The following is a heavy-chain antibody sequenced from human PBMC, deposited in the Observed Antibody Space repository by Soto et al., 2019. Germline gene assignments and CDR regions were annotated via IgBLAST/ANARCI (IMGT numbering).Heavy chain of an antibody. CDR3: ARLRDSSGPLGDYYYYYGMDV. V-gene: IGHV3-7*05. Sequence: GGSLRLSCAASGFTFSSYWMSWVRQAPGKGLEWVANIKQDGSEKYYVDSVKGRFTISRDNAKNSLYLQMNSLRAEDTAVYYCARLRDSSGPLGDYYYYYGMDVWGQGTTVTVSS. J-gene: IGHJ6*02. CDR1: GFTFSSYW. CDR2: IKQDGSEK. D-gene: IGHD3-22*01.